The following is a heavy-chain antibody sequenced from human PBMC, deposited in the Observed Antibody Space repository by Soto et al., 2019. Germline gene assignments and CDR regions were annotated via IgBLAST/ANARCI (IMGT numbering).Heavy chain of an antibody. J-gene: IGHJ3*02. CDR1: GFTFSSYA. CDR3: ARPRQLLLDAFDI. D-gene: IGHD2-15*01. V-gene: IGHV3-23*01. CDR2: ISGSGGST. Sequence: PGGSLRLSCAASGFTFSSYAMSWVRQAPGKGLEWVSTISGSGGSTYYADSVKDRFTISRDNSKNTLYLQMNSLRSEDTAVYYCARPRQLLLDAFDIWGQGTMVTVSS.